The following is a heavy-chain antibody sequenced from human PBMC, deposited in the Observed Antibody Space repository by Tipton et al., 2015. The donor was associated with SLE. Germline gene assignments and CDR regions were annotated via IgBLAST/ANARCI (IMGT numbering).Heavy chain of an antibody. J-gene: IGHJ4*02. CDR3: ARTDWVQGDY. CDR2: IYPDDSDV. V-gene: IGHV5-51*03. CDR1: GYTFSDYW. Sequence: VQLVQSGAEVKKPGESLKISCKGSGYTFSDYWIAWVRQMPGKGLEWMGVIYPDDSDVRYSQSFQGHVIMSADKSISTAYLQWDTLAASDTAMYYCARTDWVQGDYWGQGTLVTVSS. D-gene: IGHD5-18*01.